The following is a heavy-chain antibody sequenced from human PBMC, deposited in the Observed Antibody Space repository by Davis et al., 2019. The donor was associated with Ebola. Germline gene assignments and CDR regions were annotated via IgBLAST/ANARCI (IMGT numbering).Heavy chain of an antibody. Sequence: SETLSLTCAVSGGSISSSNWWSWVRQPPGKGLDWIGDIFHSGSTNYNPSHKSRVTISVDKSKNLFPLEMTSVTAADTAVYFCARVGLAGTTIEIWGQGTMVTVSS. D-gene: IGHD1-7*01. CDR3: ARVGLAGTTIEI. CDR1: GGSISSSNW. J-gene: IGHJ3*02. CDR2: IFHSGST. V-gene: IGHV4-4*02.